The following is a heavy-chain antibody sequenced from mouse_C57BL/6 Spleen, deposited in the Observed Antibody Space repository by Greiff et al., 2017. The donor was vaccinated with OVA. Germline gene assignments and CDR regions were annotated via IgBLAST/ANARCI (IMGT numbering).Heavy chain of an antibody. Sequence: QVQLQQPGAELVKPGASVKLSCKASGYTFTSYWMQWVKQRPGQGLEWIGEIDPSDSYTNYNQKFKGKATLTVDTSSSTAYMQLSSLTSEDSAVYYCASNWDYFDDWGKGTTLTVSS. D-gene: IGHD4-1*01. CDR2: IDPSDSYT. CDR3: ASNWDYFDD. V-gene: IGHV1-50*01. CDR1: GYTFTSYW. J-gene: IGHJ2*01.